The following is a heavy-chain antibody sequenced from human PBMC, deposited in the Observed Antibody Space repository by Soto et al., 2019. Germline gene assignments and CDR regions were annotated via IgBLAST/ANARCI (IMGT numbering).Heavy chain of an antibody. J-gene: IGHJ6*02. CDR2: ISGSGGST. CDR3: AKGVRSYYYYGMDV. D-gene: IGHD3-22*01. CDR1: GFTFSSYA. V-gene: IGHV3-23*01. Sequence: GGSLRLSCAASGFTFSSYAMTWVRQAPGKGLEWVSGISGSGGSTYYADSVKGRFTISRDNSRNTMYLQMNSLRAEDTAVYYCAKGVRSYYYYGMDVWGQGTTVTVSS.